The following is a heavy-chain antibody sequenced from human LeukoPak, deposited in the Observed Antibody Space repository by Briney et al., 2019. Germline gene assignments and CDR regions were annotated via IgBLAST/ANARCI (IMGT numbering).Heavy chain of an antibody. D-gene: IGHD2-2*01. CDR2: INSDGSST. J-gene: IGHJ4*02. CDR1: GFTFSSYG. Sequence: PGGSLRLSCAASGFTFSSYGMHWVRQAPGKGLVWVSRINSDGSSTSYADSVRGRFTISRDNAKNTLYLQMNSLSAEDTAVYYCARDDVDCSSTSCYASGVDYWGQGTLVTVSS. V-gene: IGHV3-74*01. CDR3: ARDDVDCSSTSCYASGVDY.